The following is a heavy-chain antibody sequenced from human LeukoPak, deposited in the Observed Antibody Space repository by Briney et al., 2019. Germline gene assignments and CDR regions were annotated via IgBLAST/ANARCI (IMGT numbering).Heavy chain of an antibody. CDR2: INHSGST. Sequence: SETLSLTCAVYGGSFSGYYWSWIRQPPGKGLEWIGEINHSGSTNYNPSLKGRVTISVDTSKNQFSLKLSSVTAADTAVYYCARRRTLDYWGQGTLVTVSS. J-gene: IGHJ4*02. CDR1: GGSFSGYY. CDR3: ARRRTLDY. V-gene: IGHV4-34*01.